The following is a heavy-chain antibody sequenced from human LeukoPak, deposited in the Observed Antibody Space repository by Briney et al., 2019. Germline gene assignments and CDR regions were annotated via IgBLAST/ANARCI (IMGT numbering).Heavy chain of an antibody. V-gene: IGHV1-2*02. J-gene: IGHJ5*02. Sequence: ASVKVSCKASGYTFTGYYMHWVRQAPGQGLEWMGWINPNSGGTNYAQKFQGRVTMTRGTSISTAYMELSRLRSDDTAVYYCARDIRPARTHDWFDPWGQGTLVTVSS. CDR3: ARDIRPARTHDWFDP. D-gene: IGHD3-16*01. CDR2: INPNSGGT. CDR1: GYTFTGYY.